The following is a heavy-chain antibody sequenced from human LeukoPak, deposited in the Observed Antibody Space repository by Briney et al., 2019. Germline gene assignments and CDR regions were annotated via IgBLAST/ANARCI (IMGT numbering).Heavy chain of an antibody. Sequence: GGSLRLSCAASGFTFSSYGVHWVRQAPGKGLEWVAVIWYDGSNKYYADSVKGRFTISRDNSKNTLYLQMNSLRAEDTAVYYCASPYYYDSSGYYFDYWGQGTLVTVSS. CDR1: GFTFSSYG. CDR3: ASPYYYDSSGYYFDY. V-gene: IGHV3-33*01. D-gene: IGHD3-22*01. CDR2: IWYDGSNK. J-gene: IGHJ4*02.